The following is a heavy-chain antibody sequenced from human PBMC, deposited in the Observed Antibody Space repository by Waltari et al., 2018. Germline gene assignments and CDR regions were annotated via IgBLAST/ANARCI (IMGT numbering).Heavy chain of an antibody. CDR2: INQDGSDK. J-gene: IGHJ6*02. CDR3: ARHNGNYYYAMDV. Sequence: EVQLVESGGGLVQPGGSLRLSCSAAGFTLWPGGMTWVRQAPGKGLEWVSNINQDGSDKNYVDSVKGRFTISRDNARNSLYLQMNSLRAEDTAVYYCARHNGNYYYAMDVWGQGTTVTVSS. D-gene: IGHD1-20*01. CDR1: GFTLWPGG. V-gene: IGHV3-7*01.